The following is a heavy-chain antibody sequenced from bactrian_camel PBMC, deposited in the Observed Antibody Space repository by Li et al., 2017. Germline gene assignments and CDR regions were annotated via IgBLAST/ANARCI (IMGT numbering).Heavy chain of an antibody. D-gene: IGHD3*01. CDR1: GAISSNYC. CDR3: AAEYDCRSPASWWGVLCPDPQVDSGY. CDR2: IDSDGTI. Sequence: HVQLVESGGGSVQAGGSLRLSCVRSGAISSNYCVGWFRQAPGKAREGVASIDSDGTISYADSVKGRFTISRDNAKITLYLQLNSLKPEDTAMYYCAAEYDCRSPASWWGVLCPDPQVDSGYWGLGTQVTVS. J-gene: IGHJ6*01. V-gene: IGHV3S6*01.